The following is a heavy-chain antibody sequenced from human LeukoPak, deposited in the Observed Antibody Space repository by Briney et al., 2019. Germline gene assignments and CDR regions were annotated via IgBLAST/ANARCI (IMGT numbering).Heavy chain of an antibody. D-gene: IGHD3-3*01. J-gene: IGHJ6*03. Sequence: SVKVSCKASGYTFTSYGISWVRQAPGQGLEWMGGIIPIFGTANYAQKFQGRVTITADESTSTAYMELSSLRSEDTAVYYCAHDRRLLHHYYYMDVWGKGTTVTVSS. CDR2: IIPIFGTA. CDR1: GYTFTSYG. CDR3: AHDRRLLHHYYYMDV. V-gene: IGHV1-69*13.